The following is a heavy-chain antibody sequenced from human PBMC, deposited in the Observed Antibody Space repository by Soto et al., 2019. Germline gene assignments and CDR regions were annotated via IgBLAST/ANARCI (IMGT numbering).Heavy chain of an antibody. V-gene: IGHV1-46*01. CDR2: INPSGGST. J-gene: IGHJ6*02. D-gene: IGHD4-17*01. Sequence: QVQLVQSGAEVKKPGASVKVSCKASGYTFTSYYMHWVRQAPGQGLEWMGIINPSGGSTSYAQKFQGRVTMTRDTSTSTVYMELSRLRSEDTAVYYCARGGTVTTSPYYYGMDVWGQGTTVTVSS. CDR1: GYTFTSYY. CDR3: ARGGTVTTSPYYYGMDV.